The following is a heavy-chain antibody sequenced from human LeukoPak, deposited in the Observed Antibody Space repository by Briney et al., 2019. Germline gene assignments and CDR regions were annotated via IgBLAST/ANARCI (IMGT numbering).Heavy chain of an antibody. CDR2: INPNSGGT. V-gene: IGHV1-2*04. CDR3: ARAGSRRLTKTLTHDAFDI. D-gene: IGHD1-1*01. J-gene: IGHJ3*02. CDR1: GYTFTGYY. Sequence: RASVKVSCKASGYTFTGYYMHWVRQAPGQGLEWMGWINPNSGGTNYAQKFQGWVTMTRDTSISTAYMELSRLRSDDTAVYYCARAGSRRLTKTLTHDAFDIWGQGTMVTVSS.